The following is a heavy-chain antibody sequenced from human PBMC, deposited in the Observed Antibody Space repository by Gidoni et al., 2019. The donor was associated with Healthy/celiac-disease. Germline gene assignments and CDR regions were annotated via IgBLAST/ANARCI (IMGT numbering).Heavy chain of an antibody. CDR2: INPNSGGT. CDR3: ARVRGDYGDYDYWYFDL. Sequence: QVQLVQSGAEVKKPGASVKVSCKASGYTFTGYYMHWVRQAPGQGLEWMGWINPNSGGTNYAQKFQGWVTMTRDTSISTAYMELSRLRSDDTAVYYCARVRGDYGDYDYWYFDLWGRGTLVTVSS. J-gene: IGHJ2*01. CDR1: GYTFTGYY. D-gene: IGHD4-17*01. V-gene: IGHV1-2*04.